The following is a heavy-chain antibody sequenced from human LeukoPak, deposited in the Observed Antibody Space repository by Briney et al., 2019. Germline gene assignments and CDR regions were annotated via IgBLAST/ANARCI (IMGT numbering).Heavy chain of an antibody. CDR2: IYPSDSDI. Sequence: GESLKISCKGSGYSFTNYWIGRVRQMPGKGLEWMGIIYPSDSDIRYSPSFQGQVTISGDKSITTAYLHWSSLEASDTAMYYCARGSGAFSFFDYWGQGTLVTVS. CDR1: GYSFTNYW. CDR3: ARGSGAFSFFDY. D-gene: IGHD3-10*01. J-gene: IGHJ4*02. V-gene: IGHV5-51*01.